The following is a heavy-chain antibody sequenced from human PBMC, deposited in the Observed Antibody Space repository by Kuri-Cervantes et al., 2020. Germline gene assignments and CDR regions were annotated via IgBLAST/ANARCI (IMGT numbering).Heavy chain of an antibody. CDR3: ARVYGDYAHDY. V-gene: IGHV4-39*01. D-gene: IGHD4-17*01. Sequence: GSLRLSCTVSGGSISSSSYYWGWIRQPPGKGLEWIGSIYYSGSTYYNPSLKSRVTISVDTSKNQFSLKLSSVTAADTAVYYCARVYGDYAHDYWGQGTLVTVSS. J-gene: IGHJ4*02. CDR1: GGSISSSSYY. CDR2: IYYSGST.